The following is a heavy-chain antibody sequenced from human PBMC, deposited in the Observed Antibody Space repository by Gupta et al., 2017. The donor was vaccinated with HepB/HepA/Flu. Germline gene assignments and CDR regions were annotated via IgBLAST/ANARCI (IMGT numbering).Heavy chain of an antibody. CDR2: MNPNSGNT. CDR3: ARGGYCSGGSCLSYYYYGMDV. CDR1: GYTFTSYD. V-gene: IGHV1-8*01. J-gene: IGHJ6*02. Sequence: QVQLVQSGAEVKKPGASVKVSCKASGYTFTSYDINWVRQATGQGLEWMGWMNPNSGNTGYAQKFQGRVTMTRNTSISTAYMELSSLRSEDTAVYYCARGGYCSGGSCLSYYYYGMDVWGQGTTVTVSS. D-gene: IGHD2-15*01.